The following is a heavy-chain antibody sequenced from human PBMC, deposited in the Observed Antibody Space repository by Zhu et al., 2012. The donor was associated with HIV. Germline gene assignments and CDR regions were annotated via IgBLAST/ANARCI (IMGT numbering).Heavy chain of an antibody. V-gene: IGHV4-39*01. CDR3: ARHIYYFDSRGYSYFD. D-gene: IGHD3-22*01. J-gene: IGHJ4*02. CDR2: LLYWEH. CDR1: GGSISSSSYY. Sequence: QVQLQESGPGLVKPSETLSLTCTVSGGSISSSSYYWGWIRQPPGRAGVDCECLLYWEHLSRRVPQESSHHFRRHVREPVLLRLSSVTAADTALYYCARHIYYFDSRGYSYFDYGAWEPWSPSPQ.